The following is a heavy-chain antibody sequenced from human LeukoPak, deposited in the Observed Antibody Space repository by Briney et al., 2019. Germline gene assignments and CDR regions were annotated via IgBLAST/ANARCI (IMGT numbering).Heavy chain of an antibody. CDR3: STGRDESTSLDY. V-gene: IGHV1-24*01. D-gene: IGHD5-24*01. CDR1: GYTVSELS. J-gene: IGHJ4*02. CDR2: FDPEDGET. Sequence: ASVKVSCKVAGYTVSELSMHWVRQAPGKGLEWMGGFDPEDGETIYAQKFQDRFTMTEDTSTNTASMELSSLRSEDTAVYFCSTGRDESTSLDYWGQGTLVTVSS.